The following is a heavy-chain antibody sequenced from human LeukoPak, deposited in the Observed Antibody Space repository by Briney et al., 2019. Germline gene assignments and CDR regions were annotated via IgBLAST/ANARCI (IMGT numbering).Heavy chain of an antibody. CDR3: ARHAAIRNYVGNFDS. Sequence: SETLSLTCSVSGASFSSSPYYWGWIRQPPGKGLEWIGSFYYGGTTYYNPSLKSRITMSVDTSKNQFSLKMSSVTAADTSIYYCARHAAIRNYVGNFDSWGQGTLVTVSS. D-gene: IGHD4-11*01. J-gene: IGHJ4*02. V-gene: IGHV4-39*01. CDR2: FYYGGTT. CDR1: GASFSSSPYY.